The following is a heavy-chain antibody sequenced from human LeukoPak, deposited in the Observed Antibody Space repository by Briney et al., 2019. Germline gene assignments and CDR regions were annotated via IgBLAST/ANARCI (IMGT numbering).Heavy chain of an antibody. D-gene: IGHD6-25*01. Sequence: PGGSLRLSCVASGFTFSDAWIGWVRQAPGKGLEWVGRIKSKIDGGTIDYGAPVKGRFTISRDDSRNTLYLQMNSLKTEDTAVYYCTARRQDGCWGQGTLVTVS. CDR1: GFTFSDAW. J-gene: IGHJ4*02. CDR2: IKSKIDGGTI. V-gene: IGHV3-15*01. CDR3: TARRQDGC.